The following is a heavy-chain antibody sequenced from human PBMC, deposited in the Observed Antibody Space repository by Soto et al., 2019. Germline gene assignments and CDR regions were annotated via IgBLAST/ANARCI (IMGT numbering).Heavy chain of an antibody. CDR2: ISGSGGST. D-gene: IGHD2-8*02. Sequence: EVQLLESGGGLVQPGGSLRLSCAASGFTFSSYAMSWVRQAPGKGLEWVSAISGSGGSTYYADSVKGRFTISRDNSKNTLYLQMNSLRAEDTAVYSCAKVSTGTPSFDYWGQGTLVTVSS. CDR3: AKVSTGTPSFDY. J-gene: IGHJ4*02. V-gene: IGHV3-23*01. CDR1: GFTFSSYA.